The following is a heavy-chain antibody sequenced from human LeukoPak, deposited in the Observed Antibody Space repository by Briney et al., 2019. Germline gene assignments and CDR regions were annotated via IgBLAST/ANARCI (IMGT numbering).Heavy chain of an antibody. J-gene: IGHJ5*02. CDR1: GGSFSGYY. CDR2: INHSGST. CDR3: ARDLGHYYDSSGPIWFDP. Sequence: SETLSLTCAVYGGSFSGYYWSWIRQPPGKGLEWIGEINHSGSTNYNPSLKSRVTISVDTSKNQFSLKLSSVTAADTAVYYCARDLGHYYDSSGPIWFDPWGQGTLVTVSS. V-gene: IGHV4-34*01. D-gene: IGHD3-22*01.